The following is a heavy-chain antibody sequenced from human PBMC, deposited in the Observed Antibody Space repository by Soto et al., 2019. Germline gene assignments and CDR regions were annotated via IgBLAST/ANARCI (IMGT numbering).Heavy chain of an antibody. D-gene: IGHD3-22*01. CDR3: AADTDYYVSSGYYPVSVGS. V-gene: IGHV3-30-3*01. J-gene: IGHJ5*02. Sequence: GGSLRLSCAASGFTFSSYAMHWVRQAPGKGLEWVAVISYDGSNKYCADSVKGRFTISRDNSKNTLYLQMNSLRAEDTAVYYCAADTDYYVSSGYYPVSVGSWGQGTVLTVSS. CDR1: GFTFSSYA. CDR2: ISYDGSNK.